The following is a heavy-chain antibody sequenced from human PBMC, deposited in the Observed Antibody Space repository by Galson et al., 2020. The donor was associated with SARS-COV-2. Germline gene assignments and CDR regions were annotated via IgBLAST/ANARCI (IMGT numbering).Heavy chain of an antibody. CDR3: ARVSRSYDIWAGYYYYYGMDG. V-gene: IGHV1-69*13. J-gene: IGHJ6*02. CDR2: IIPIFGTA. Sequence: SVKVSCKASGGTFSSYAISWVRQAPGQGLEWMGGIIPIFGTANYAQKFQGRVTITADESTSTAYMELSSLRSEDTAVYYCARVSRSYDIWAGYYYYYGMDGWGQGTTVTVSS. D-gene: IGHD3-9*01. CDR1: GGTFSSYA.